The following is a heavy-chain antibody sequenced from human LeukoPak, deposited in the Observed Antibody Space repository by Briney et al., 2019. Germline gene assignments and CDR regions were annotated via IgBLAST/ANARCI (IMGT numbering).Heavy chain of an antibody. D-gene: IGHD3-10*01. CDR2: ITRSSIYI. CDR1: GFTFSSYS. J-gene: IGHJ5*02. V-gene: IGHV3-21*01. CDR3: AKDGLRFGRYNWFDP. Sequence: PGGSLRLSCAASGFTFSSYSMKWVRQAPGKGLEWVSSITRSSIYIYYADSVKGRFTISRDNAKNSLYLQMNSLRAEDTAVYYCAKDGLRFGRYNWFDPWGQGTLVTVSS.